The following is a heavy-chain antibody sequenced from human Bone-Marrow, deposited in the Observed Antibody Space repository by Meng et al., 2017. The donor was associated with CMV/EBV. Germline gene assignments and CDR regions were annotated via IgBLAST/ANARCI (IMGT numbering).Heavy chain of an antibody. CDR1: GFTFRNYW. Sequence: GGSLRLSCAASGFTFRNYWMSWVRQAPGKGLEWVANINGDGSDKGYVDSVKGRFTISRDNARNSLYMEMNSLRPEDTAVYYCVPHDCAMDVWGQGTTVTVYS. J-gene: IGHJ6*02. CDR3: VPHDCAMDV. CDR2: INGDGSDK. V-gene: IGHV3-7*01.